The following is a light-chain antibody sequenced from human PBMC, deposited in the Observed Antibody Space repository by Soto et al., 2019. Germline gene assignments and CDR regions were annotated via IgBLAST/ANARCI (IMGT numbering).Light chain of an antibody. V-gene: IGKV3-20*01. Sequence: EIVMTQSPATLSVSPGERATLSCRASQSVGSNLAWYQQTPGQAPRLLIYGASSRATGIPDRFSGSGSGTDFTLTISRLEPEDFAVYYCQQYGSSLFTFGQGTRLEIK. J-gene: IGKJ5*01. CDR3: QQYGSSLFT. CDR1: QSVGSN. CDR2: GAS.